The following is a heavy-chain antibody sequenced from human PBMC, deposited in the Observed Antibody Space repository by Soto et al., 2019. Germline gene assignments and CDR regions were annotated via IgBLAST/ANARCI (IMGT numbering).Heavy chain of an antibody. CDR2: ISFAGTND. Sequence: QMQLVQSGGGVVQPGRSLRLSCAASGFTFDTYDMNWVRQAPGKGLEWVAMISFAGTNDYYGDSVKGRFTISRDNSNNSLFLHMNSLRGEDTAVYYCARDMSWLDPWGQGTLVTVAS. CDR1: GFTFDTYD. V-gene: IGHV3-30-3*01. J-gene: IGHJ5*02. CDR3: ARDMSWLDP.